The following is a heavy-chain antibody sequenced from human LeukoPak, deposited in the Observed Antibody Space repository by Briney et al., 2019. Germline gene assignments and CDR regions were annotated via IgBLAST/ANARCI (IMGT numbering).Heavy chain of an antibody. CDR2: IWHDASHT. V-gene: IGHV3-33*01. CDR3: ARGIFGSGSYPDY. J-gene: IGHJ4*02. D-gene: IGHD3-10*01. CDR1: GFRFSTNA. Sequence: GGSLRPSCAPSGFRFSTNAMHWVRQAPGKGLEWVALIWHDASHTFYTGSVKGRFTISRDNSKNTVYLQMNSLGGEDTAVYYCARGIFGSGSYPDYWGQGTLVTVSS.